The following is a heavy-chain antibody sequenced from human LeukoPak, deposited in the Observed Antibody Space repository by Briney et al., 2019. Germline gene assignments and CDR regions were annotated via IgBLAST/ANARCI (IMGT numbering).Heavy chain of an antibody. D-gene: IGHD4-23*01. J-gene: IGHJ4*02. V-gene: IGHV4-61*01. CDR1: GGSVSSGSYY. CDR2: IYYSGDT. CDR3: AGTYYGGRLDY. Sequence: SETLSLTCTVSGGSVSSGSYYWSWIRQPPGKGLEWIGYIYYSGDTNSNPSLKSRVTISVDTSKNQFSLKLSSVTAADTAVYYCAGTYYGGRLDYWGQGTLVTVSS.